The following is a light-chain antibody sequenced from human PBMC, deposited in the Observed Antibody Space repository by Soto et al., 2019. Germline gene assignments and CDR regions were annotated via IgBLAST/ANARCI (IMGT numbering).Light chain of an antibody. J-gene: IGKJ5*01. CDR1: QSVSSY. CDR3: QQYGSSPPSVT. CDR2: GAS. V-gene: IGKV3-20*01. Sequence: EVVMTQSPATLSVSQGERATLCCRASQSVSSYLAWYQQKPGQAPRLLIYGASNRATGIPDRFSGSGSGTDFTLTIDGLEPEDFAVYYCQQYGSSPPSVTFGQGTRLEIK.